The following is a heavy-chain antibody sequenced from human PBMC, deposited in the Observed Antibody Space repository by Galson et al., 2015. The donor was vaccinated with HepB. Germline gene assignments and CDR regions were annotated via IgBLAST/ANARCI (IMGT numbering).Heavy chain of an antibody. V-gene: IGHV3-30-3*01. CDR2: ISYDGSNK. CDR3: AREYIVVVTATTPTTYYYYGMDV. J-gene: IGHJ6*02. CDR1: GFTFSSYA. D-gene: IGHD2-21*02. Sequence: SLRLSCAASGFTFSSYAMHWVRQAPGKGLEWVAVISYDGSNKYYADSVKGRFTISRDNSKNTLYLQMNSLRAEDTAVYYCAREYIVVVTATTPTTYYYYGMDVWGQGTTVTVSS.